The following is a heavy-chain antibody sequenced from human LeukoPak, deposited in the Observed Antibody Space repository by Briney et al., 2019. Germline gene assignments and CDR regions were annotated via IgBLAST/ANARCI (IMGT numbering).Heavy chain of an antibody. D-gene: IGHD3-10*01. V-gene: IGHV4-30-4*01. CDR2: IYYSGST. CDR3: ARIYGSGSYFSPVARWFDP. Sequence: SETLSLTCTVSGGSISSGDYYWSWIRQPPGKGLEWIGCIYYSGSTYYNPSLTSRVTISVDTSKNQFSLKLSSVTAADTAVYYCARIYGSGSYFSPVARWFDPGGQGTLVTVSS. J-gene: IGHJ5*02. CDR1: GGSISSGDYY.